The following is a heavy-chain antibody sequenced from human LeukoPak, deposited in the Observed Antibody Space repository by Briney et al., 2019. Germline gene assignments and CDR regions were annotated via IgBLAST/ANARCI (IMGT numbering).Heavy chain of an antibody. J-gene: IGHJ4*02. CDR2: INPSGGST. CDR3: ARVSPSSSRGNY. D-gene: IGHD6-13*01. Sequence: ASVKVSCKASGHTFTSYYMHWVRQAPGQGLEWMGIINPSGGSTSYAQKFQGRVTMTRDMSTSTAYMELSRLRSDDTAVYYCARVSPSSSRGNYWGQGTLVTVSS. CDR1: GHTFTSYY. V-gene: IGHV1-46*01.